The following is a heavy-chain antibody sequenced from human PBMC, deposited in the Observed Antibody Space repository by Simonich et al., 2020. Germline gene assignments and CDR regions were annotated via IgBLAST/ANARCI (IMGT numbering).Heavy chain of an antibody. CDR3: ARLPDY. J-gene: IGHJ4*02. Sequence: QVQLQESGPGLVKPSETLSLTCTVSGGSISSYYWSWIRQPPGKGLEWIGYIYYSGSTNYNPSLKCRVTISVDTSKNQFSLKLSSVTAADTAVYYCARLPDYWGQGTLVTISS. CDR1: GGSISSYY. CDR2: IYYSGST. V-gene: IGHV4-59*08.